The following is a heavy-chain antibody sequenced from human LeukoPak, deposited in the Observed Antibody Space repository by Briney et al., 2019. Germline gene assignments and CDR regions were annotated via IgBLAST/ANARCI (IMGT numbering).Heavy chain of an antibody. CDR2: ISYDGSNK. Sequence: GGSLRLSCAASGFTFSSYAMHWVRQASGKGLEWVAVISYDGSNKYYADSVKGRFTISRDNSKNTLYLQMNSLRAEDTAVYYCARDPLGSPTYYFDYWGQGTLVTVSS. J-gene: IGHJ4*02. CDR1: GFTFSSYA. V-gene: IGHV3-30*04. CDR3: ARDPLGSPTYYFDY. D-gene: IGHD7-27*01.